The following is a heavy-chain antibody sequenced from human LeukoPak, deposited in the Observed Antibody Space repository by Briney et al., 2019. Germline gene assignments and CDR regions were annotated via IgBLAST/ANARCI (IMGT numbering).Heavy chain of an antibody. CDR1: GGSISSSNW. D-gene: IGHD5-24*01. J-gene: IGHJ4*02. V-gene: IGHV4-4*02. CDR2: IYHSGST. CDR3: ARQGLIVMAGEGDFDY. Sequence: SETLSLTCAVSGGSISSSNWWSWVRQPPGKGLEWIGEIYHSGSTNYNPSLKSRVTISVDKSKNQFSLKLSSVTAADTAVYYCARQGLIVMAGEGDFDYWGQGTLVTVSS.